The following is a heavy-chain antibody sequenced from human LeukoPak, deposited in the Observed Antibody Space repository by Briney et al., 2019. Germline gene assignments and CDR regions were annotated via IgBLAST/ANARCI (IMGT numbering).Heavy chain of an antibody. CDR2: MNPNSGNT. Sequence: GASVKVSCKASGYTFTSYDINWVRQATGQGLEWMGWMNPNSGNTGYAQKFQGRVTMTRNTSISTAYMELSSLRSEDTAVYYCARRKRTMVRGVIAAFDIWGRGTMVTVSS. CDR1: GYTFTSYD. V-gene: IGHV1-8*01. J-gene: IGHJ3*02. CDR3: ARRKRTMVRGVIAAFDI. D-gene: IGHD3-10*01.